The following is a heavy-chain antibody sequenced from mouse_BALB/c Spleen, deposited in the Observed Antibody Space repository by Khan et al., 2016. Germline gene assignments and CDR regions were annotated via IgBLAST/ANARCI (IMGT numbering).Heavy chain of an antibody. CDR2: INPSNGDT. CDR1: GYTFTSYY. V-gene: IGHV1S81*02. Sequence: VQLQESGAELVKPGASVKLSCKASGYTFTSYYMYWVKQRPGQGLEWIGEINPSNGDTKFNEKFKSKATLTVDKSSNTAYMQLSSLTSEDSAVYYCTRSAYGPFVYWGQGTLVTVSA. J-gene: IGHJ3*01. D-gene: IGHD1-1*02. CDR3: TRSAYGPFVY.